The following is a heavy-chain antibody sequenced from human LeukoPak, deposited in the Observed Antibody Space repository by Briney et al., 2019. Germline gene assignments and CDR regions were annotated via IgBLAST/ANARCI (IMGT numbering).Heavy chain of an antibody. D-gene: IGHD6-13*01. CDR1: GFTFSSYS. Sequence: GGSLRLSCAASGFTFSSYSMNWVRQAPGKGLEGVSSISSSSSYIYYADSVKGRFTISRDNAKNSLYLQMNSLRAEDTAVYYCARDRGYSSSLDYWGQGTLVTVSS. J-gene: IGHJ4*02. V-gene: IGHV3-21*01. CDR3: ARDRGYSSSLDY. CDR2: ISSSSSYI.